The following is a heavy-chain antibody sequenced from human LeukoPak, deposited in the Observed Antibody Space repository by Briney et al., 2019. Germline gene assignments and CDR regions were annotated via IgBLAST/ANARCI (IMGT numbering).Heavy chain of an antibody. V-gene: IGHV3-53*01. Sequence: GGSLRLSCAASGXNVISNYMTWVRQAPGKGLEWVSVIYSGGNTYYADSVKGRFTISRDNSKNTLYLQMNSLRAEDTAVYYCARSYGDYFGSRSYYADYWGQGTLVTVSS. J-gene: IGHJ4*02. CDR1: GXNVISNY. D-gene: IGHD3-10*01. CDR2: IYSGGNT. CDR3: ARSYGDYFGSRSYYADY.